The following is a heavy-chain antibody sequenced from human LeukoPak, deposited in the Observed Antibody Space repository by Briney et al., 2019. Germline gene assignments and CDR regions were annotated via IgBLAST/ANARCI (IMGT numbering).Heavy chain of an antibody. CDR2: IYTSGST. CDR3: GRVDLRAAYFDY. J-gene: IGHJ4*02. Sequence: PSETLSLTCTVSGGSISSYYWSWIRQPAGKGLEWIGRIYTSGSTGCNPSLNRRVTMSVDTSKNQFSLKMSSVTAADTAVYYCGRVDLRAAYFDYWGQGTLVTVSS. D-gene: IGHD2-15*01. V-gene: IGHV4-4*07. CDR1: GGSISSYY.